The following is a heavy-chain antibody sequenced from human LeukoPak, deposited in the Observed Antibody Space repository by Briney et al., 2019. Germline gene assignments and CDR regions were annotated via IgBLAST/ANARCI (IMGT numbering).Heavy chain of an antibody. Sequence: ASVKVSCKDSGYTFTDYNMHWVRQAPGQGLEWVGWSNPNSGGTNYAQKFQGRVTMTRDTSISTAYMELSRLRSDDTAVYYCASRLMVDGFDYWGQGTLVTVSS. V-gene: IGHV1-2*02. CDR2: SNPNSGGT. D-gene: IGHD4/OR15-4a*01. CDR3: ASRLMVDGFDY. CDR1: GYTFTDYN. J-gene: IGHJ4*02.